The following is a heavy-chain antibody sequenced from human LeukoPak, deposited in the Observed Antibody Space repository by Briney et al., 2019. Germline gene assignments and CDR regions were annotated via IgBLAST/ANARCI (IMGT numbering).Heavy chain of an antibody. CDR1: GGSISSGSYY. CDR3: ARGYDSSGYYYEADAFDI. J-gene: IGHJ3*02. Sequence: SETLSLTCTVSGGSISSGSYYWSWIRQPAGKGLEWIGRIYTSGSTNYNPSLKSRVTISVDTSKNQFSLKLSSVTAADTAVYYCARGYDSSGYYYEADAFDIWGQGTMVTVSS. D-gene: IGHD3-22*01. CDR2: IYTSGST. V-gene: IGHV4-61*02.